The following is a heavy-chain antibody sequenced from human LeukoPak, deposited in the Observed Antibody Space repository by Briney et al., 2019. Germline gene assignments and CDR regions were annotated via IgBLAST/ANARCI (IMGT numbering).Heavy chain of an antibody. CDR1: GFTFSSYA. V-gene: IGHV3-30-3*01. CDR3: ARDRTEYGSGTYYYGLDV. D-gene: IGHD3-10*01. Sequence: GGSLRLSCAASGFTFSSYAMHWVRQAPGMGLEWVAVLSYDGNNKYYRDSVKGRFTISRDNSKNTLFLQMNSLSAEDTAVYYCARDRTEYGSGTYYYGLDVWGQGTAVTVSS. CDR2: LSYDGNNK. J-gene: IGHJ6*02.